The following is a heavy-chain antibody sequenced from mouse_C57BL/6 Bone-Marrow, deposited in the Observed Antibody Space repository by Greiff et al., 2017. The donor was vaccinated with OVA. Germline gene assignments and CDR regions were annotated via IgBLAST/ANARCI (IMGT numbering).Heavy chain of an antibody. CDR2: IHPNSGST. CDR3: ARWMFYGSSPYYFDY. J-gene: IGHJ2*01. V-gene: IGHV1-64*01. Sequence: VKLQQPGAELVKPGASVKLSCKASGYTFTSYWMHWVKQRPGQGLEWIGMIHPNSGSTNYNEKFKSKATLTVDKSSSTAYMQLSSLTSEDSAVYYCARWMFYGSSPYYFDYWGQGTTLTVSS. CDR1: GYTFTSYW. D-gene: IGHD1-1*01.